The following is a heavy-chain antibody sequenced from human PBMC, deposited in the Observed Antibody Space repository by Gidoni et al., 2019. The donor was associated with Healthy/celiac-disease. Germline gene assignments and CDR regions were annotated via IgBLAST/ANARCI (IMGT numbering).Heavy chain of an antibody. J-gene: IGHJ4*02. Sequence: QVQLVESGGGVVQPGRALRVPCAASALTFSSYGMHWVRQAPGKGLEGVSVISYDGSNKYYADSVKGRFTISRDNSKNTLYLQMNSLRAEDTAVYYCAKGIGGIHPDYWGQGTLVTVSS. CDR2: ISYDGSNK. D-gene: IGHD1-26*01. V-gene: IGHV3-30*18. CDR3: AKGIGGIHPDY. CDR1: ALTFSSYG.